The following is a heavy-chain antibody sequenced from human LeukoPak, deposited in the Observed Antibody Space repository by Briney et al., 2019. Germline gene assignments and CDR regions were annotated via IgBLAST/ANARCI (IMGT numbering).Heavy chain of an antibody. J-gene: IGHJ3*02. CDR1: GGSFSGYY. CDR2: INHSGST. Sequence: SETLSLTCAVYGGSFSGYYWSWIRQPPGRGLEWIGEINHSGSTNYNPSLKSRVTISVDKSKNQFSLKLSSVAAADTAVYYCAIYGYYYVPDAFDIWGQGTMVTVSS. CDR3: AIYGYYYVPDAFDI. V-gene: IGHV4-34*01. D-gene: IGHD3-22*01.